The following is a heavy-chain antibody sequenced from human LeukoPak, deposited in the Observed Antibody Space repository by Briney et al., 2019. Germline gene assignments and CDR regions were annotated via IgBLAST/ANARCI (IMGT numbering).Heavy chain of an antibody. CDR3: ARDLGGAITQFDY. J-gene: IGHJ4*02. D-gene: IGHD3-10*01. CDR1: GYTFTCYY. Sequence: ASVKVSCKASGYTFTCYYMHWVRQAPGQGLEWMGWINPNSGGTNYAQKFQGRVTMTRDTSISTAYMELSRLRSDDTAVYYCARDLGGAITQFDYWGQGTLVTVSS. CDR2: INPNSGGT. V-gene: IGHV1-2*02.